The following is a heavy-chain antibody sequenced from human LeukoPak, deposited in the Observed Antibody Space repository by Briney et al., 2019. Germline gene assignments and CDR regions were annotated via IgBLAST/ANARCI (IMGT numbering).Heavy chain of an antibody. Sequence: ASVKVSCKASGYTFTSYDIIWVRHASGQGLEWMGWMYPNSGHTGYAQQFQGRVTMTRTTSISTAYMELTSLTSEDSAVYYCARSIVGVRKRNDYWGQGTLVTVSS. V-gene: IGHV1-8*01. D-gene: IGHD1-26*01. J-gene: IGHJ4*02. CDR2: MYPNSGHT. CDR3: ARSIVGVRKRNDY. CDR1: GYTFTSYD.